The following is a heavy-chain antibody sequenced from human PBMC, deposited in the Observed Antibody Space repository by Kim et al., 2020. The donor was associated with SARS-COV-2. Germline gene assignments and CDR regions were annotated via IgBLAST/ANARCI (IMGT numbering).Heavy chain of an antibody. CDR2: INHSGST. CDR3: ARGLKSTWLVDNGDY. Sequence: SETLSLTCAVYGGSFSGYYWSWIRQPPGKGLEWIGEINHSGSTNYNPSLKSRVTISVDTSKNQFSLKLSSVTAADTAVYYCARGLKSTWLVDNGDYWGQG. CDR1: GGSFSGYY. J-gene: IGHJ4*02. D-gene: IGHD6-19*01. V-gene: IGHV4-34*01.